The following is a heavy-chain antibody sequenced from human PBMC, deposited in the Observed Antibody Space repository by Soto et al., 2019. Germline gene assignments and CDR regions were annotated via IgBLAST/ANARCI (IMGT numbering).Heavy chain of an antibody. CDR3: ARGFSGGDADRFDP. Sequence: QVQLVQSGAEVKKPGASVKVSCKASGYTFTSYAMHWVRQAPGQRLEWMGWINAGNGNTKYSQKFQGRVTITRDTSASTAYLELSSLGSEDTAVYYCARGFSGGDADRFDPWGQGTLVTVSS. D-gene: IGHD2-21*02. J-gene: IGHJ5*02. CDR2: INAGNGNT. CDR1: GYTFTSYA. V-gene: IGHV1-3*01.